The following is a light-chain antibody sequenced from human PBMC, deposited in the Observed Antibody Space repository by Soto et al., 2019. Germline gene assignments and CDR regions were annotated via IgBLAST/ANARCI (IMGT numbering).Light chain of an antibody. Sequence: KQPPSVSAAPGQKVTISCSGTVSNIGRNYVSWYQQFPGTVPNLLIYDSDKRPSGIPDRFSASKSGASATLGITGLQTGDEADYYCGAWDSSLSTYVFGTGTKVT. CDR2: DSD. CDR3: GAWDSSLSTYV. J-gene: IGLJ1*01. V-gene: IGLV1-51*01. CDR1: VSNIGRNY.